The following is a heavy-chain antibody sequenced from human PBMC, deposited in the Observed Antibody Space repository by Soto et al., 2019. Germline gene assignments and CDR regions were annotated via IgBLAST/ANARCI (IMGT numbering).Heavy chain of an antibody. CDR3: AKGGRGTYYYYYGMDV. V-gene: IGHV3-30*18. Sequence: VQLVESGGGVVQPGRSLRLSCAASGFIFSGYGMHWVRQAPGNGLEWVAVISYDGNNKYYADSVKGRFTISRDNSKNTIYLQMNSLRAEDTAVYYCAKGGRGTYYYYYGMDVWGQGTTVTFSS. CDR2: ISYDGNNK. CDR1: GFIFSGYG. J-gene: IGHJ6*02. D-gene: IGHD1-1*01.